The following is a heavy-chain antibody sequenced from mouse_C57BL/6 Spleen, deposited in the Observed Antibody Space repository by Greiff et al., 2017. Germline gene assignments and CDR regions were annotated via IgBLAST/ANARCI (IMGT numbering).Heavy chain of an antibody. Sequence: VTLMESGAELVRPGSSVKVSCKASGYAFTNYLIVWVKQRPGQGLEWIGVINPGSGGPNHNEKFKGKATLTAGKSSSTAYMQLSSLTSEDSAVYCGARSEPLFAYWGQGTLVTVSA. CDR1: GYAFTNYL. V-gene: IGHV1-54*01. J-gene: IGHJ3*01. D-gene: IGHD6-1*01. CDR2: INPGSGGP. CDR3: ARSEPLFAY.